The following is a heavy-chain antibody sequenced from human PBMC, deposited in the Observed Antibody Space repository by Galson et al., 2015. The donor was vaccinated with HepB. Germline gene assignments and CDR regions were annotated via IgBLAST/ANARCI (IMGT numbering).Heavy chain of an antibody. V-gene: IGHV3-11*01. CDR3: SSAVAGPDGMDV. CDR2: ISSSGSTI. D-gene: IGHD6-19*01. CDR1: GFTFSDYY. J-gene: IGHJ6*02. Sequence: SLRLSCAASGFTFSDYYMSWIRQAPGKGLEWVSYISSSGSTIYYADSVKGRFTISRDNAKNSLYLQMNSLRAEDTAVYYCSSAVAGPDGMDVWGQGTTVTVSS.